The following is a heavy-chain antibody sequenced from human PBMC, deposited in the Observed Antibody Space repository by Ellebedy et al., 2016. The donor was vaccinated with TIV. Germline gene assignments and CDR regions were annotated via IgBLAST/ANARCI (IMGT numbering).Heavy chain of an antibody. CDR3: ARDSVDYDSSGYYLGAFDI. CDR2: IYSGGST. J-gene: IGHJ3*02. D-gene: IGHD3-22*01. CDR1: GFTVSSNY. Sequence: GGSLRLXXAASGFTVSSNYMSWVRQAPGKGLEWVSVIYSGGSTYYADSVKGRFTISRDNSKNTLYLQMNSLRAEDTAVYYCARDSVDYDSSGYYLGAFDIWGQGTMVTVSS. V-gene: IGHV3-66*01.